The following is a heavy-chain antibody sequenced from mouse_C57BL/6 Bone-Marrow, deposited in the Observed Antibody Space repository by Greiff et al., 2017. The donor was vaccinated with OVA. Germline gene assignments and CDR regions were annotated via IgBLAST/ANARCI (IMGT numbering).Heavy chain of an antibody. V-gene: IGHV1-50*01. CDR3: ASAVFAY. Sequence: QVQLQQPGAELVKPGASVKLSCKASGYTFTSYWMQWVKQRPGQGLEWIGEIDPSDSYTNYNQKFKGKATLTVDKSSSTAYIQLSSLTSEDSAVYYCASAVFAYWGQGTLVTVSA. CDR1: GYTFTSYW. CDR2: IDPSDSYT. J-gene: IGHJ3*01.